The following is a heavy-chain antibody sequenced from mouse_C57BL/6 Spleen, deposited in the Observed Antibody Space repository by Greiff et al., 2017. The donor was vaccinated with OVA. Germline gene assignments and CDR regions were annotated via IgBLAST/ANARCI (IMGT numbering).Heavy chain of an antibody. Sequence: EVQLQESGAELVRPGASVKLSCTASGFNIKDYYMHWVKQRPEQGLEWIGRIDPEDGDTEYAPKFQGKATMTADPSSNTAYLQLSSLTSEDTAVYYCTTGDGNYVRFDYWGQGTTLTVSS. CDR1: GFNIKDYY. D-gene: IGHD2-1*01. J-gene: IGHJ2*01. CDR3: TTGDGNYVRFDY. V-gene: IGHV14-1*01. CDR2: IDPEDGDT.